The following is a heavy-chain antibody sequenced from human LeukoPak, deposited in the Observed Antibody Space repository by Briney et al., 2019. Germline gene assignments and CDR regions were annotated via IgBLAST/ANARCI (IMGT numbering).Heavy chain of an antibody. CDR2: INPSGGST. CDR1: GYTFTSYY. J-gene: IGHJ5*02. D-gene: IGHD1-14*01. CDR3: ARDHLLLRQPPNWFDP. V-gene: IGHV1-46*01. Sequence: GASVKVSCKASGYTFTSYYMHWVRQAPGQGLEWMGIINPSGGSTSYAQKFQGRVTMTSDTSISTAYMELSRLRSDDTAVYYCARDHLLLRQPPNWFDPWGQGTLVTVSS.